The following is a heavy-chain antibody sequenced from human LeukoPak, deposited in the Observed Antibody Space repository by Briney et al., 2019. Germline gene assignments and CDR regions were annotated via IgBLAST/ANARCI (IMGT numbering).Heavy chain of an antibody. CDR3: ARDMNYRTYYYYMDG. CDR2: INWNGGST. V-gene: IGHV3-20*04. J-gene: IGHJ6*03. CDR1: GFTFGDYG. Sequence: GGSLRLSCAASGFTFGDYGMSWVRQAPGKGLEWVAGINWNGGSTGYADSVKRRFTISRDNAKNSLYMQMNSLRAEDTALYYCARDMNYRTYYYYMDGGGKGPTATVS. D-gene: IGHD1-7*01.